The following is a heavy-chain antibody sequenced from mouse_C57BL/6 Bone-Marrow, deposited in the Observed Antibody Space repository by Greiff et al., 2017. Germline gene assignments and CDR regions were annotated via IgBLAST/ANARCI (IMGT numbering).Heavy chain of an antibody. V-gene: IGHV5-15*04. CDR2: ISNLAYSI. Sequence: EVKLVESGGGLVQPGGSLKLSCAASGFTFSDYGMAWVRQAPRKGPEWVAFISNLAYSIYYADTVTGRFTLSRENAKNTLYLEMSSLRSEDTAMYYCARHDGYEGFAYWGEGTLVTVSA. J-gene: IGHJ3*01. CDR3: ARHDGYEGFAY. CDR1: GFTFSDYG. D-gene: IGHD2-3*01.